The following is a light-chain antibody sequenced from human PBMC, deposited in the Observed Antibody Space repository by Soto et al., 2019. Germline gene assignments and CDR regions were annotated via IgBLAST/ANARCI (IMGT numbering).Light chain of an antibody. CDR1: SSNIGAVFD. CDR3: QSYDSGLSGWL. V-gene: IGLV1-40*01. CDR2: ENT. Sequence: QSVLTQPPSVSGAPGQRVTISCTGSSSNIGAVFDVHWYQQVPGTAPKLLIYENTKRPSGVPDRFSGSKSGTSASLAITGLQAEAEADYYCQSYDSGLSGWLFGGGTKVTVL. J-gene: IGLJ2*01.